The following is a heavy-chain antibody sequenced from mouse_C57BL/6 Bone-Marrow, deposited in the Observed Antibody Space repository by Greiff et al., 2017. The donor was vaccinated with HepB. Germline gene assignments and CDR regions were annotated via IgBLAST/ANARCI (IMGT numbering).Heavy chain of an antibody. CDR2: IYPGSGST. CDR3: AEENYYGSSFDY. D-gene: IGHD1-1*01. J-gene: IGHJ2*01. CDR1: GYTFTSYW. Sequence: QVHVKQPGAELVKPGASVKMSCKASGYTFTSYWITWVKQRPGQGLEWIGDIYPGSGSTNYNEKFKSKATLTVDTSSSTAYMQLSSLTSEDSAVYYCAEENYYGSSFDYWGQGTTLTVSS. V-gene: IGHV1-55*01.